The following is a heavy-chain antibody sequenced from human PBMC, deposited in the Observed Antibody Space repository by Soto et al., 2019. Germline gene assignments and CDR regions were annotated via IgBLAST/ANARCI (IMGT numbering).Heavy chain of an antibody. Sequence: PSETLSLTCTVSGGSISSSRYYWGWIRHPPGKGLEWIGSIYYSGSTYYNPSLKSRVTISVDTSKNQFSLKLSSVTATDTAVYYCATHVIAVLNWFDPWGQGTLVTVSS. D-gene: IGHD6-19*01. CDR2: IYYSGST. CDR1: GGSISSSRYY. J-gene: IGHJ5*02. V-gene: IGHV4-39*01. CDR3: ATHVIAVLNWFDP.